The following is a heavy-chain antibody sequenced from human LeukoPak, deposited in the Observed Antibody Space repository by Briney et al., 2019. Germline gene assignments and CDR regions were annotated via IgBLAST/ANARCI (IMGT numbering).Heavy chain of an antibody. D-gene: IGHD3-10*01. V-gene: IGHV1-24*01. CDR2: FDPEDGET. Sequence: RASVKVSCKVSGYTLTELSMHWVRQAPGKGLEWMGGFDPEDGETIYAQKFQGRVTMTTDTSTSTAYMELRSLRSDDTAVYYCARVEPWGRYYGSAFDYWGQGTLVTVSS. CDR1: GYTLTELS. CDR3: ARVEPWGRYYGSAFDY. J-gene: IGHJ4*02.